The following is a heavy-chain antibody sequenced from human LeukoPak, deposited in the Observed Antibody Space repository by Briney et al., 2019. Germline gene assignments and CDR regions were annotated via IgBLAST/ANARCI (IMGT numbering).Heavy chain of an antibody. V-gene: IGHV3-15*01. CDR1: GFTFSNAW. CDR2: MKSKADGGTT. CDR3: TTYLAYCGGDCYSPFDY. Sequence: PGGSLRLSCAASGFTFSNAWISWVRQAPGKGLEWVGRMKSKADGGTTDYAAPVKGRFTISRDDSKNTLYLQMNSLKTEDTAVYYCTTYLAYCGGDCYSPFDYWGQGTLVTVSS. D-gene: IGHD2-21*02. J-gene: IGHJ4*02.